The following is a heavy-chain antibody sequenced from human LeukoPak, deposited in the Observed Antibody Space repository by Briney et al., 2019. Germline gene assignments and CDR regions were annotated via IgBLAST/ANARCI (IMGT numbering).Heavy chain of an antibody. CDR2: IYYSGST. Sequence: SQTLSLTCTVSGGSISSGGYYWSWIRQHPGKGLEWIGYIYYSGSTYYNPSLKSRVTISVDKSKNQFSLKLSPVTAADTAVYYCVRAFGNSSGWDENYFDYWGQGILVTVSS. CDR3: VRAFGNSSGWDENYFDY. CDR1: GGSISSGGYY. V-gene: IGHV4-31*09. D-gene: IGHD6-19*01. J-gene: IGHJ4*02.